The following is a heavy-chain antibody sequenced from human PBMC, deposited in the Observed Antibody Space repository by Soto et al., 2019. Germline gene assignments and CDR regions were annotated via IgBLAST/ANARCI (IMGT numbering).Heavy chain of an antibody. J-gene: IGHJ3*02. Sequence: KQSPTLSLPCTVSGGSISSGGYYWSWLRQHPGKGLEWIGYIYYSGSTYYNPSLKSRVTISVDTSKNQFSLKLGSVTAADTAVYYCASAPAGVNAFDIWGQGTMVTVSS. CDR3: ASAPAGVNAFDI. CDR2: IYYSGST. D-gene: IGHD3-10*01. V-gene: IGHV4-31*03. CDR1: GGSISSGGYY.